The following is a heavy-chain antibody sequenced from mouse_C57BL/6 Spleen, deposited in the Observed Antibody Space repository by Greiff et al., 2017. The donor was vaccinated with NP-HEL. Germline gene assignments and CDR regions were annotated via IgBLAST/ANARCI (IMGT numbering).Heavy chain of an antibody. CDR1: GYAFSSSW. J-gene: IGHJ2*01. D-gene: IGHD3-1*01. Sequence: QVQLQQSGPELVKPGASVKISCTASGYAFSSSWMNWVKQRPGKGLEWIGRIYPGAGDTKYNGKFKGKATLTADKSSSTAYMQLSSLTSEDSSVYFCARLGYYFGYWGQGTTLTVSS. V-gene: IGHV1-82*01. CDR3: ARLGYYFGY. CDR2: IYPGAGDT.